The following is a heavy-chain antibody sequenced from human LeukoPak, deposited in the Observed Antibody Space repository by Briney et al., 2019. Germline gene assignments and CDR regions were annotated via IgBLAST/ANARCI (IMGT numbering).Heavy chain of an antibody. CDR2: IYYSGST. V-gene: IGHV4-59*01. D-gene: IGHD5-18*01. CDR1: GGSISSYY. CDR3: ARGYSYGYVDY. J-gene: IGHJ4*02. Sequence: ETLSLTCTVSGGSISSYYWSWSRQPPGKGLEWIGYIYYSGSTNYNPSLKSRVTISVDTSKNQFSLKLSSVTAADTAVYYCARGYSYGYVDYWGQGTLVTVSS.